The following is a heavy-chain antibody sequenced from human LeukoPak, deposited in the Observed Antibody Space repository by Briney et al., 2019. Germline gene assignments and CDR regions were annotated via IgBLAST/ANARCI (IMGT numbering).Heavy chain of an antibody. J-gene: IGHJ3*02. V-gene: IGHV3-74*01. D-gene: IGHD2-2*03. CDR1: GFTFSSYW. CDR3: ARDGYCSTTSCYPDI. Sequence: PGGSLRLSCAASGFTFSSYWMHWVRHTPGKGLLWVARINIDGSSTSYADSVKGRFTISRDNAKKTLYLQMNSLRAEDTAVYYCARDGYCSTTSCYPDIWGQGTLVSVSS. CDR2: INIDGSST.